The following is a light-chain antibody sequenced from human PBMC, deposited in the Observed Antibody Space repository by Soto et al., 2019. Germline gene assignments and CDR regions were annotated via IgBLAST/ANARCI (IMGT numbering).Light chain of an antibody. CDR1: QGISSY. J-gene: IGKJ5*01. Sequence: DIQLTQSPSFLSASVGDRVTITCRASQGISSYLAWYQQKPGKAPKLLIYAASTLQSGVPSRFSASGSGTEFTLTISSLQPEDFATYYCQQLGTFGQGTRLEIK. CDR2: AAS. CDR3: QQLGT. V-gene: IGKV1-9*01.